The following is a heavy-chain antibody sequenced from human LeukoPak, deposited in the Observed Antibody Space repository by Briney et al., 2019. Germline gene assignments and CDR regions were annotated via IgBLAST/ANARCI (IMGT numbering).Heavy chain of an antibody. V-gene: IGHV3-21*01. CDR3: AVGILTGCYPDY. D-gene: IGHD3-9*01. CDR1: GFTFSSYS. J-gene: IGHJ4*02. Sequence: GGSLRLSCAASGFTFSSYSMNWVRQAPGKGLEWVSSISSSSSYIYYADSVKGRFTISRDNAKNSLYLQMNSLRAEDTAVYYCAVGILTGCYPDYWGQGTLVTVSS. CDR2: ISSSSSYI.